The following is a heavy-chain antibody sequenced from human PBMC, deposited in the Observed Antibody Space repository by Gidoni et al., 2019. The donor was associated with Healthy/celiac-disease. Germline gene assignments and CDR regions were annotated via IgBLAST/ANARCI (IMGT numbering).Heavy chain of an antibody. V-gene: IGHV4-30-4*01. D-gene: IGHD3-10*01. CDR2: IYYSGST. J-gene: IGHJ6*02. CDR3: AREGSGSYSGWYYYYGMDV. CDR1: GGSISSGDYY. Sequence: QVQLQESGPGLVKPSQTLSLTCTVSGGSISSGDYYWSWIRQPPGKGLEWIGYIYYSGSTYYNPSLKSRVTISVDTSKNQFSLKLSSVTAADTAVYYCAREGSGSYSGWYYYYGMDVWGQGTTVTVSS.